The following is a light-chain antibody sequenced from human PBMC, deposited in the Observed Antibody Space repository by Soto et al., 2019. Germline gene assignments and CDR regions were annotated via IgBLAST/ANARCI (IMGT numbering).Light chain of an antibody. CDR2: DAS. V-gene: IGKV1D-12*01. Sequence: DIQMTQSPYSVFASVGDRVTITCRASQGISSWLAWYQQKPGKAPKLLIHDASSLESGVPSRFSGSGSGTDFNLIISSLQPEDFATYYCQQAHSFPWTFGQGTKVEIK. CDR1: QGISSW. CDR3: QQAHSFPWT. J-gene: IGKJ1*01.